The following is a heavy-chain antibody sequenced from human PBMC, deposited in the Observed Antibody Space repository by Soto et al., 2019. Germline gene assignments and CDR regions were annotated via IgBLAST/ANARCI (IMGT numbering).Heavy chain of an antibody. Sequence: ETLSLTCTVSGGSIRVQSDYWTWIRQTPGNGLEWVGSSYYSGTSYFNPALKGRVTISVDTSTNQFSLRLTSVTAADTAVYYCTRRYNWNDYYFDPWGQGTLVTVYS. J-gene: IGHJ5*02. D-gene: IGHD1-20*01. CDR3: TRRYNWNDYYFDP. CDR2: SYYSGTS. CDR1: GGSIRVQSDY. V-gene: IGHV4-39*01.